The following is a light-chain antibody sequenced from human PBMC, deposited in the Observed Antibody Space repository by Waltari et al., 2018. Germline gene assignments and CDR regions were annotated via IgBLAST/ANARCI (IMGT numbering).Light chain of an antibody. CDR1: HGISNA. CDR2: AAS. CDR3: QQRNSYPRT. V-gene: IGKV1-17*01. Sequence: DIQMTQSPSSLSASVGDKVTITCRASHGISNALAWYQQKPGKAPKLLIYAASNLQSGVPSRFSGSGSGTDFTLTISSLQPEDFAVYYCQQRNSYPRTFGQGTKVEIK. J-gene: IGKJ1*01.